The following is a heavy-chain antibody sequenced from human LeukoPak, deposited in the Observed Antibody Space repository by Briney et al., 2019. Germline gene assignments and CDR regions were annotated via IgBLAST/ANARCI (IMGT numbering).Heavy chain of an antibody. CDR3: ATTRNALGYCSGGSCYRTWTPFDY. CDR2: IYYSGST. J-gene: IGHJ4*02. D-gene: IGHD2-15*01. Sequence: PSETLSLTCTVSGGSISSSSYYWGWIRQPPGKGLEWIGSIYYSGSTYYNPSLKSRVTISVDTSKNQFSLKLSSVTAADTAVYYCATTRNALGYCSGGSCYRTWTPFDYWGQGTLVTVSS. V-gene: IGHV4-39*01. CDR1: GGSISSSSYY.